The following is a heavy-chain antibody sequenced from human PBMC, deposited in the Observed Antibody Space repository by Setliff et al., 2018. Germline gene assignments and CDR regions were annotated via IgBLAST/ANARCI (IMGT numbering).Heavy chain of an antibody. CDR1: GDSIFDNY. Sequence: SETLSLTCSVSGDSIFDNYWSWIRQSPGRGLEWIAYISYTGSTNYNPSLKSRVTISLDTSKNQFSLKLRSVTAADTAVYYCASPRLSYYDNGAFPSDAFDLWGQGTMVTVSS. V-gene: IGHV4-59*12. CDR3: ASPRLSYYDNGAFPSDAFDL. D-gene: IGHD3-22*01. CDR2: ISYTGST. J-gene: IGHJ3*01.